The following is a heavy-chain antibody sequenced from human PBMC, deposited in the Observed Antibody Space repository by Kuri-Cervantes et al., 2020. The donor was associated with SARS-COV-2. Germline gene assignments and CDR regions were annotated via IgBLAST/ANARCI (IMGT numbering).Heavy chain of an antibody. CDR2: INPNSGGT. CDR1: GYTFTGYY. J-gene: IGHJ4*02. D-gene: IGHD1-1*01. Sequence: ASVKVSCKASGYTFTGYYMHWVRQAPGQGLEWMGWINPNSGGTNYAQKFQGRVTMTTDTSTSTAYMELRSLRSDNTAVYYSAGGPNERKYYFDYWGQGTLVTVSS. V-gene: IGHV1-2*02. CDR3: AGGPNERKYYFDY.